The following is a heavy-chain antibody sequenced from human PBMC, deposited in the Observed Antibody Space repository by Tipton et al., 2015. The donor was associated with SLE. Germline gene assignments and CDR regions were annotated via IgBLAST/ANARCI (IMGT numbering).Heavy chain of an antibody. V-gene: IGHV3-7*01. D-gene: IGHD5-24*01. J-gene: IGHJ3*01. CDR1: GFTIDTYW. CDR3: AREALYLSTIPDAFHF. CDR2: VKPDGSEK. Sequence: SLRLSCAGSGFTIDTYWMTWVRQAPGKGLEWVANVKPDGSEKYYVDSVRGRFTISRDNVQNSLYLQMNSLRAEDTAMYYCAREALYLSTIPDAFHFWGQGTSVTVSS.